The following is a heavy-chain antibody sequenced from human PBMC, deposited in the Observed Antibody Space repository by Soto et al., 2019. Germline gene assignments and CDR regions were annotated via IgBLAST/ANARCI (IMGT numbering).Heavy chain of an antibody. Sequence: VGSLRLSCAASGFTFSSYGMHWVRQAPGKGLEWVAVIWYDGSNKYYADSVKGRFTISRDNSKNTLYLQTNSLRAEDTAVYYCARDKIRGELLRGGYDAFDIWGQGTMVTVSS. D-gene: IGHD1-26*01. CDR1: GFTFSSYG. CDR2: IWYDGSNK. CDR3: ARDKIRGELLRGGYDAFDI. V-gene: IGHV3-33*01. J-gene: IGHJ3*02.